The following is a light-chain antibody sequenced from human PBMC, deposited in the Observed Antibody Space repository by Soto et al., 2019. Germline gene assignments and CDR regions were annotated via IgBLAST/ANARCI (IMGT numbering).Light chain of an antibody. CDR3: AAWDDSLNGYVL. CDR1: RSNIGSNT. V-gene: IGLV1-44*01. Sequence: QLVLTQPPSTSGTPGQRVTISCSGSRSNIGSNTVHWYQQLPGTAPKLVIHSNNQRPSGVPDRFSGSKSGTSASLAISGLQSEDEADYYCAAWDDSLNGYVLFGGGTKVTVL. J-gene: IGLJ2*01. CDR2: SNN.